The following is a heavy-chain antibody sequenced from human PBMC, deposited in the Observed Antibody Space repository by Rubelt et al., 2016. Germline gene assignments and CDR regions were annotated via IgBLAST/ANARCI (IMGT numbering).Heavy chain of an antibody. CDR1: GGSFSDYY. CDR2: INHSGSN. V-gene: IGHV4-34*02. CDR3: ATARLRGRFDY. D-gene: IGHD4-17*01. Sequence: QVQLQQWGAGLLKPSETLSLSCTVYGGSFSDYYCSWIRQPPGKGLEWIGEINHSGSNNYNPSHKSRVTITVDTAKNAFPLKLSSVTAAETAVYYCATARLRGRFDYWGQGTLVTVSS. J-gene: IGHJ4*02.